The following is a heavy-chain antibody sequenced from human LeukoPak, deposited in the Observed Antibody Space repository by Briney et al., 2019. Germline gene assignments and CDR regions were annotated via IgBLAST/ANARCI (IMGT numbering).Heavy chain of an antibody. J-gene: IGHJ4*02. Sequence: SVKVSCKASGYTFTGYYMHWVRQAPGQGLEWMGRIIPIFGPANYAQKFQSRVTITTDESTSTAYMELSSLRSEDTAVYYCARVRTGASVFDYWGQGTLVTVSS. CDR2: IIPIFGPA. CDR3: ARVRTGASVFDY. V-gene: IGHV1-69*05. D-gene: IGHD3-10*01. CDR1: GYTFTGYY.